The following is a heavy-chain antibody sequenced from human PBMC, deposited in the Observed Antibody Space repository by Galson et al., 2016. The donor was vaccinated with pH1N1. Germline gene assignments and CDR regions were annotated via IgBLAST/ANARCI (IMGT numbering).Heavy chain of an antibody. CDR3: ARSTKGVSTGHFDS. Sequence: QSGAEVKKPRESLRISCKGFGYSFSNYWIAGVRQMPGKGLECMGVIYPGDSDTKYNPSFEGQVVISADKSISSVFLQWNSLEASDTAMYYCARSTKGVSTGHFDSWGKGTLVTVSS. J-gene: IGHJ4*02. CDR2: IYPGDSDT. CDR1: GYSFSNYW. D-gene: IGHD1-1*01. V-gene: IGHV5-51*03.